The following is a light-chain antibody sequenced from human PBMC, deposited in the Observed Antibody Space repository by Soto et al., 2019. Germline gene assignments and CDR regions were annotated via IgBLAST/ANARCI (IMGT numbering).Light chain of an antibody. Sequence: QSVLTQPPSVSAAPGQKVTISCSGSSSNIGNNYVSWYQQLPGTAPKLLIYDNNKRPSGIPDRFSGSKSGTSATLGITGLQTGDEAEDYCGTWDSSLSAYVVFGGGTKLTVL. V-gene: IGLV1-51*01. CDR1: SSNIGNNY. J-gene: IGLJ2*01. CDR2: DNN. CDR3: GTWDSSLSAYVV.